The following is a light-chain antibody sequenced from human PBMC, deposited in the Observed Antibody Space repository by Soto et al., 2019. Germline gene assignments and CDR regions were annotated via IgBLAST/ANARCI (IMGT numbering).Light chain of an antibody. Sequence: QSVLTQPPSVSAAPGQTVTISCSGSSSNIENNYVSWYQQLPKTAPKLLIYDNNERPSGIPDRCSGSKSGTSATLVITGLQTGDEDDYYCGTWDSSLSAVVFGGGTKLTVL. CDR1: SSNIENNY. CDR2: DNN. CDR3: GTWDSSLSAVV. J-gene: IGLJ2*01. V-gene: IGLV1-51*01.